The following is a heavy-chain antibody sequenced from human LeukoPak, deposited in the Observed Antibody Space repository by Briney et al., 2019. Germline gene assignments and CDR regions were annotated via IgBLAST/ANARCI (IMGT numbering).Heavy chain of an antibody. Sequence: SETLSLTCSVSGASINGYFWNWVRQTPEKRLDWIGYVSHTGATTSNPTLKSRVSITIDTSKSQISLTMTSVTAADSALYYCARGRRGSFYTFDLWGPGTIVSVS. D-gene: IGHD1-26*01. CDR3: ARGRRGSFYTFDL. J-gene: IGHJ3*01. CDR2: VSHTGAT. V-gene: IGHV4-59*01. CDR1: GASINGYF.